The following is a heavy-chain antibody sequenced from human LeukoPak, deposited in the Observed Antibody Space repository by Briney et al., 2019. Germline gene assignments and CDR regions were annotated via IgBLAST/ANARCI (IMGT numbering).Heavy chain of an antibody. CDR3: ARVLPGQWLGWFDP. CDR1: GGSISSTSYY. D-gene: IGHD6-19*01. CDR2: IYYSGTT. V-gene: IGHV4-39*07. Sequence: SETLSLTCTVSGGSISSTSYYWGWIRQPPGKGLEWIGSIYYSGTTYYNPSLKTRVIISVDTSKDQFSLKLSSVTAADTAVYYCARVLPGQWLGWFDPWGQGTLVTVSS. J-gene: IGHJ5*02.